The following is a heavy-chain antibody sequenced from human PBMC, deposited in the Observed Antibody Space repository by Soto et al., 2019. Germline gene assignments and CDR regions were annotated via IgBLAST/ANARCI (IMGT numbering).Heavy chain of an antibody. CDR3: ARRYGASFDY. CDR1: GGSISSYY. J-gene: IGHJ4*02. CDR2: IYYSGST. D-gene: IGHD4-17*01. V-gene: IGHV4-59*01. Sequence: QVQLQESGPGLVKPSETLSLTCTVSGGSISSYYWRWIRQHPGKGLEWIWYIYYSGSTKYNPSLKSRVTISVHTSKNQFSLKLSSVTAADTAVYYCARRYGASFDYWGQGTLVTVSS.